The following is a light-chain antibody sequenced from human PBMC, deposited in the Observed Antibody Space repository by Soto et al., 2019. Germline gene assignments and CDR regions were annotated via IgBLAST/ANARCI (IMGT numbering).Light chain of an antibody. CDR2: GAS. J-gene: IGKJ5*01. Sequence: IVLIQSPATLSVSPGERATLSCRASQSVSSNLAWYQQKPGQAPRLLIYGASTRATGIPARFSGSGSGTEFTLTISSLQSEDFAVYYCQQYNNWPFTFGQGTRLEIK. CDR1: QSVSSN. V-gene: IGKV3-15*01. CDR3: QQYNNWPFT.